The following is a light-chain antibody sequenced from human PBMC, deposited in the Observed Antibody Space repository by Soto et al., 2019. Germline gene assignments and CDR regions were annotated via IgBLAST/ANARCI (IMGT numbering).Light chain of an antibody. V-gene: IGKV3-20*01. CDR3: QQYGRSVG. Sequence: EIVLTHSPGTLSLSPCERLTLSFRTSQSLSTRSLAWYQQKPGQAPSLLIYEASTRAPGTPDRFSGSGSGTDFTLTVSRLEPEDFAVYYCQQYGRSVGFGQGTKVDI. CDR2: EAS. J-gene: IGKJ1*01. CDR1: QSLSTRS.